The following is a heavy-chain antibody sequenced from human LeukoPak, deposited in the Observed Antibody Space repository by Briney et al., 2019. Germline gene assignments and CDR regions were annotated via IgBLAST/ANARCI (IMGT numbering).Heavy chain of an antibody. CDR2: ISTDGYTT. D-gene: IGHD2-15*01. CDR3: AKSLYCGGGSCYPSALGMDV. CDR1: GLAFSAYK. Sequence: PGGSLRLSCAASGLAFSAYKMHWVRQAPRKGLVWVSRISTDGYTTDYADFVQGRFTASRDNTKNTWSLEMNSLRAEDTAVYYCAKSLYCGGGSCYPSALGMDVWGQGTTVTVSS. V-gene: IGHV3-74*01. J-gene: IGHJ6*02.